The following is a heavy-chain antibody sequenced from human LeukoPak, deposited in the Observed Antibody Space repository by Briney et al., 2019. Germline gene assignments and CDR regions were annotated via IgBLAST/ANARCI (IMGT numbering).Heavy chain of an antibody. CDR1: GFTFDDYA. Sequence: GGSLRLSCAASGFTFDDYAMHWVRHAPGKGLEWVSGISWNSGSIGYADSVKGRFTISRDNAKNSLYLQMNSLRAEDTALYYCAKDIAGYYDSRFSAFNYWGQGTLVTVSS. CDR2: ISWNSGSI. CDR3: AKDIAGYYDSRFSAFNY. V-gene: IGHV3-9*01. J-gene: IGHJ4*02. D-gene: IGHD3-22*01.